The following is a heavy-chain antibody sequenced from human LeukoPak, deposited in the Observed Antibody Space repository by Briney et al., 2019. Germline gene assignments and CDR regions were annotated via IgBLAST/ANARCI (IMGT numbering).Heavy chain of an antibody. CDR3: ARHAPAAAIRLIWETSNLYYFDY. D-gene: IGHD2-2*01. J-gene: IGHJ4*02. CDR1: GGSISSYY. CDR2: IYYSGST. V-gene: IGHV4-59*01. Sequence: PSETLSLTCTVSGGSISSYYWSWIRQPPGKGLEWIGYIYYSGSTNYNPSLKSRVTISVDTSKNQFSLKLSSVTAADTAVYYCARHAPAAAIRLIWETSNLYYFDYWGQGTLVTVSS.